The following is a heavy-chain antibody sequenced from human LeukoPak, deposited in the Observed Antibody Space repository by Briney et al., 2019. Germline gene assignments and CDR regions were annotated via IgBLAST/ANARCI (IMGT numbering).Heavy chain of an antibody. Sequence: GGSLRLSCEASEFIFSNYWMSWVRQAPGRGLEWVANIKEDGGDKYYVDSVKGRFTISRDNAKRSLYLQMSSLRAEDTAVYYCARDTLRGDLDYWGQGTLVTVSS. CDR3: ARDTLRGDLDY. CDR2: IKEDGGDK. CDR1: EFIFSNYW. J-gene: IGHJ4*02. V-gene: IGHV3-7*01. D-gene: IGHD4-17*01.